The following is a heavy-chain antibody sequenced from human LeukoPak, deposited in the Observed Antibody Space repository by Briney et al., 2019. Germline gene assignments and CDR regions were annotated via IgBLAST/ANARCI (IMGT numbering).Heavy chain of an antibody. D-gene: IGHD5-12*01. V-gene: IGHV3-9*01. CDR3: AKDQDIVATVGIDY. CDR1: GFTFDDYA. J-gene: IGHJ4*02. Sequence: GGSLRLSCAASGFTFDDYAMHWVRQAPGKGLEWVSGISWNSGSIGYADSVKGRFTISRDNAENSLYLQMNSLRAEDTALYYCAKDQDIVATVGIDYWGQGTLVTVSS. CDR2: ISWNSGSI.